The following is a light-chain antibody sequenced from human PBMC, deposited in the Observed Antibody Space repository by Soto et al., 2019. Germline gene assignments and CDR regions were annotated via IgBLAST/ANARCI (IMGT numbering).Light chain of an antibody. J-gene: IGKJ2*01. CDR1: QRISSRY. V-gene: IGKV3-20*01. CDR2: GAS. CDR3: QRYGSSPPFT. Sequence: DIVLTQSPGTLSLSPGERATLSCRASQRISSRYLAWYQQKPGQAPRLLISGASTRATGITDRFSGSGSGTDFPLTISRLEPEDFAVNFCQRYGSSPPFTFGQGTKVEI.